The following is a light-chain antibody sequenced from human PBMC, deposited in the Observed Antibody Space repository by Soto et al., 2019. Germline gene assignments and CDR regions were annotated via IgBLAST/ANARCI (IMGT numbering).Light chain of an antibody. Sequence: DIQMTQYPSSLSASVGDSVTITCRASERISSYLNWYQQKPGKAPKLLIYAASSLQSGVPSRFSGSGSGTDFTLTISSPQPEDFATYYCQQGYSTPPFTFGPGTKVDIK. CDR1: ERISSY. CDR3: QQGYSTPPFT. CDR2: AAS. V-gene: IGKV1-39*01. J-gene: IGKJ3*01.